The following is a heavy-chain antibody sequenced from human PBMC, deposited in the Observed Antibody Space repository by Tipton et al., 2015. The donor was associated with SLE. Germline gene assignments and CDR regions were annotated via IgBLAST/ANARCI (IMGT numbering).Heavy chain of an antibody. CDR3: ARDGLVPAAFAYYYDMDV. D-gene: IGHD2-2*01. CDR1: GFTFNNYG. J-gene: IGHJ6*02. V-gene: IGHV3-30*19. Sequence: RSLRLSCAASGFTFNNYGMHWVRQAPGKGLEWVAVLSYDGSNKYYADSVKGRSTISRDNSKNTLYLQMNSLRAEDTAVYYCARDGLVPAAFAYYYDMDVWGQGTPVTVSS. CDR2: LSYDGSNK.